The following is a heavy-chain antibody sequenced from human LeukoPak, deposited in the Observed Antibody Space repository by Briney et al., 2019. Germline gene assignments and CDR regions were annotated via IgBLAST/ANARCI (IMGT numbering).Heavy chain of an antibody. Sequence: SETLSLTCTVSGGSISIGTYYWNWIRQPAGKGLEWIGRIYTTGSTNYNPSLTSRVTISVDTSKNQFSLKLSSVTAADTAVYYCARHGIYYGLGSSYGLPDWFDPWGQGTQVTVSS. V-gene: IGHV4-61*02. CDR2: IYTTGST. CDR1: GGSISIGTYY. D-gene: IGHD3-10*01. CDR3: ARHGIYYGLGSSYGLPDWFDP. J-gene: IGHJ5*02.